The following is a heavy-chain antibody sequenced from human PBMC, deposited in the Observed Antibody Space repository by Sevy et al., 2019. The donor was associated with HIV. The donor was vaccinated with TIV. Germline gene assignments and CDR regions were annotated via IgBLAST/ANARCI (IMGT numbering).Heavy chain of an antibody. V-gene: IGHV1-46*01. CDR1: GDTLTNNY. CDR3: VRADPAQHFDS. CDR2: IDPSGGNA. J-gene: IGHJ4*02. Sequence: ASVKVSCKASGDTLTNNYMHWVRQAPGQGLEWMGIIDPSGGNASYAQKFQGRVNMTRDTSTSTLYMDLSSLRSEDTAVYYCVRADPAQHFDSWGQGTLVTVSS.